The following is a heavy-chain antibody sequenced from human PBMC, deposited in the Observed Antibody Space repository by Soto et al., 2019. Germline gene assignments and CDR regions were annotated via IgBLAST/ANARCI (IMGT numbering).Heavy chain of an antibody. CDR3: ARDANDYGYYFDS. CDR2: ISGSGIST. Sequence: SCAASGFTFRSYAMSWVRQAPGKGLEWVSGISGSGISTHYADSVKGRFTISRDNAKNSLYLQMNSLRDEDTAVYYCARDANDYGYYFDSWGQGTLVTVSS. V-gene: IGHV3-23*01. CDR1: GFTFRSYA. J-gene: IGHJ4*02. D-gene: IGHD4-17*01.